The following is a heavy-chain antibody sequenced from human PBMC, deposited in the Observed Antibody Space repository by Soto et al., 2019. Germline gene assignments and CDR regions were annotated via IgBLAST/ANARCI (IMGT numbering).Heavy chain of an antibody. CDR2: IYYSGST. D-gene: IGHD3-22*01. Sequence: SETLSLTCTVSGGSISSGGYYWSWIRQHPGKGLEWIGYIYYSGSTYYNPSLKSRVTISVDTSKNQFSLKLSSVTAADTAVYYCARWYYYDSSGYYGDAFDIWGQGTMVTVSS. J-gene: IGHJ3*02. CDR3: ARWYYYDSSGYYGDAFDI. CDR1: GGSISSGGYY. V-gene: IGHV4-31*03.